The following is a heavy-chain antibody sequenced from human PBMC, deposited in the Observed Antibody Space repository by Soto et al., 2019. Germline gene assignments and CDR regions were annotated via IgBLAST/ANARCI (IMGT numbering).Heavy chain of an antibody. V-gene: IGHV4-39*01. Sequence: QLQLQESGPGLVKPSETLSLTCTVSGGSISSSSYYWGWIRQPPGKGLGWIGSIYYSGSTYYNPSLKSRVTISVDTSKNQFSLKLSSVTAADTAVYYCARRVYYESSGNYDYYYYYGMDVWGQGTTVTVSS. CDR1: GGSISSSSYY. J-gene: IGHJ6*02. CDR2: IYYSGST. D-gene: IGHD3-22*01. CDR3: ARRVYYESSGNYDYYYYYGMDV.